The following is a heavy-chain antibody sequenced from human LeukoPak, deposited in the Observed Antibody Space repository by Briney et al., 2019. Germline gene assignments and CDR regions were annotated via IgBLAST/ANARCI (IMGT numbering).Heavy chain of an antibody. J-gene: IGHJ4*02. D-gene: IGHD6-19*01. CDR2: IYCSGST. Sequence: PSETLSLTCTVSGGSISSSSYYWGWIRQPPGKGLEWIGSIYCSGSTYYNPSLKSRVTISVDRSKNQFSLKLSSVTAADTAVYYCAREIAVAGTDYWGQGTLVTVSS. CDR1: GGSISSSSYY. V-gene: IGHV4-39*07. CDR3: AREIAVAGTDY.